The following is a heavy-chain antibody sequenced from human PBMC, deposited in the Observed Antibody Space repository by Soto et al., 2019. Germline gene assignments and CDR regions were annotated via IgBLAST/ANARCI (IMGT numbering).Heavy chain of an antibody. CDR1: GGSISSSSYY. CDR3: ARQGGCSGGSCYAPWFDP. V-gene: IGHV4-39*01. J-gene: IGHJ5*02. D-gene: IGHD2-15*01. CDR2: IYYSGST. Sequence: PSETLSLTCTVSGGSISSSSYYWGWIRQPPGKWLEWIGSIYYSGSTYYNPSLKSRVTISVDTSKNQFSLKLSSVTAADTAVYYFARQGGCSGGSCYAPWFDPWGQGTLVTVSS.